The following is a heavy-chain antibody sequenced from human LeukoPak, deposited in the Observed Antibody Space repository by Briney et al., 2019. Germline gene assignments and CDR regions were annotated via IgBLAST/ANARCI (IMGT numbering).Heavy chain of an antibody. CDR2: IYTSGST. V-gene: IGHV4-4*07. CDR3: ARERGYCSSTSCYSVAYYFDY. CDR1: GGSISSYY. D-gene: IGHD2-2*01. Sequence: SETLSLTCTVSGGSISSYYWSWIRQPAGKGLEWIGRIYTSGSTNYNPSLKSRVTMSVDTSKNQFSLKLSSVTAADTAVYYCARERGYCSSTSCYSVAYYFDYWGQGTLATVSS. J-gene: IGHJ4*02.